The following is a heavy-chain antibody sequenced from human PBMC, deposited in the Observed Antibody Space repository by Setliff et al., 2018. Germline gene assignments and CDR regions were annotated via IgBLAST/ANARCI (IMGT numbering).Heavy chain of an antibody. CDR2: IYHKGRT. J-gene: IGHJ3*02. V-gene: IGHV4-38-2*01. Sequence: SETLSLTCGVSGISISSGHYWGWIRQPPGKGLEWVATIYHKGRTYYNPSLDSRVTISLDTSKNHFSLRLSSVTAADTAVYYCASPRRDDLDSPFDAFDIWGQGTKVTVSS. CDR1: GISISSGHY. D-gene: IGHD3-3*01. CDR3: ASPRRDDLDSPFDAFDI.